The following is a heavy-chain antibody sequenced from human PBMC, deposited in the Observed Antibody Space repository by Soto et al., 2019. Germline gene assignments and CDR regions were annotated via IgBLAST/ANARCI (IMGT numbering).Heavy chain of an antibody. D-gene: IGHD1-1*01. CDR2: ISGSGGIT. V-gene: IGHV3-23*01. CDR3: AKSLSASPNYFFDS. Sequence: GGSLRLSCAASGFPFSSYAMSWVRQAPGKGLEWVPGISGSGGITYYADSVKGRFTISRDNSRNTLYLQMNSLRADDTAVYFCAKSLSASPNYFFDSWGQGTLVTVSS. J-gene: IGHJ4*02. CDR1: GFPFSSYA.